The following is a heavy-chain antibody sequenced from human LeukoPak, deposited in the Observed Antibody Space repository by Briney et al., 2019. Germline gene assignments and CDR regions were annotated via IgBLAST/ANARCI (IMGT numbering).Heavy chain of an antibody. J-gene: IGHJ5*02. CDR2: IYTSGST. D-gene: IGHD7-27*01. Sequence: SETLSLTCTVSGGSISSGSYYWSWIRQPAGKGLEWIGRIYTSGSTNYNPSLKSRVTISVDTSNNQFSLKLSSVTAADTAVYYCARGVTGDRWFDPWGQGTLVTVSS. CDR3: ARGVTGDRWFDP. V-gene: IGHV4-61*02. CDR1: GGSISSGSYY.